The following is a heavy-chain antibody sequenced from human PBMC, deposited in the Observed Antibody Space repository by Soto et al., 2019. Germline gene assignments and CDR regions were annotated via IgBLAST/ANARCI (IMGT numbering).Heavy chain of an antibody. CDR1: GFTFSNYK. J-gene: IGHJ4*02. CDR3: ARNGGHAY. CDR2: ISGDSNTI. V-gene: IGHV3-48*01. Sequence: EVQLVESGGGLVQPGGSLRLSCAASGFTFSNYKMNWVRQAPGKGLEWISYISGDSNTIYYADSVKGRFTSSRNKAKHCLYLEMNSLRAEVTAVYYCARNGGHAYWGQGTLLTVSS. D-gene: IGHD4-17*01.